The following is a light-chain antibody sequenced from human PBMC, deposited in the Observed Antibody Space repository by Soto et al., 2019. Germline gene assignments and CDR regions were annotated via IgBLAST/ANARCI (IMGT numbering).Light chain of an antibody. CDR2: DAS. CDR1: QSVSSY. J-gene: IGKJ4*01. Sequence: EIVLTQSPATLSLSPGERATLSCRASQSVSSYLAWYQQKPGQAPRLLIYDASNRATGIPARFSGSGSGTDFTLTISSLAPEDFAVYCCQQRSNWPLVTFGGGTKVEIK. V-gene: IGKV3-11*01. CDR3: QQRSNWPLVT.